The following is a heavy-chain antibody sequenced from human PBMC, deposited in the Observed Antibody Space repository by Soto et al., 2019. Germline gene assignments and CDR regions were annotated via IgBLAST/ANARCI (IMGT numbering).Heavy chain of an antibody. Sequence: QVQLVQSGAEVKKPGASVKVSCKASGYTFTSYGISWVRQAPGQGLEWMGWISAYNGNTNYAQKLQGRVTMTTDTPTGTAYMGLRSLGSDDTAVYSWAMGEGQWPADSWGQGTLVTVSS. CDR3: AMGEGQWPADS. V-gene: IGHV1-18*01. CDR1: GYTFTSYG. CDR2: ISAYNGNT. D-gene: IGHD6-19*01. J-gene: IGHJ4*02.